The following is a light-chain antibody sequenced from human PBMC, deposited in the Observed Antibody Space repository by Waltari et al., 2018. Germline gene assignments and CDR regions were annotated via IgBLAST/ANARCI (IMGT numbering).Light chain of an antibody. Sequence: EIVLTQSRGTLSLSLGERATVSCRASQSVSRALAWYQQKPGQDPSLLIYGASTRATGIPDRVSGSGSGTDFSLTISRLDPDDVAVYYCQHYLRLPVTFGQGTTVEI. J-gene: IGKJ1*01. CDR3: QHYLRLPVT. CDR2: GAS. CDR1: QSVSRA. V-gene: IGKV3-20*01.